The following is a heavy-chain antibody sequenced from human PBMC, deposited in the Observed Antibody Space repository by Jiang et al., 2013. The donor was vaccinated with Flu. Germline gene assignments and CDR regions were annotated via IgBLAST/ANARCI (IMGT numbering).Heavy chain of an antibody. CDR2: IIPILGIA. Sequence: SGAEVKKPGSSVKVSCKASGGTFSSYAISWVRQAPGQGLEWMGRIIPILGIANYAQKFQGRVTITADKSTSTAYMELSSLRSEDTAVYYCARVTQAVAEGRYYYGMDVWGKGDHGHRLL. J-gene: IGHJ6*04. V-gene: IGHV1-69*04. D-gene: IGHD6-19*01. CDR1: GGTFSSYA. CDR3: ARVTQAVAEGRYYYGMDV.